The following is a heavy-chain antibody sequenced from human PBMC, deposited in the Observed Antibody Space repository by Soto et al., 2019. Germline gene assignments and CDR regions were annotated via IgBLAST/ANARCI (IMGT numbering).Heavy chain of an antibody. CDR3: ARSPGYCSSTSCYSARPTGGYYYYGMDV. Sequence: PSQTLPLTCAISGDSVSSNSAACNWIRQSPSRGLEWLGRTYYRSKWYNDYAVSVKGRITINPDTSKNQCSLQLNSVTPEDTAVYYCARSPGYCSSTSCYSARPTGGYYYYGMDVWGQGTTVTVS. J-gene: IGHJ6*02. CDR2: TYYRSKWYN. V-gene: IGHV6-1*01. D-gene: IGHD2-2*02. CDR1: GDSVSSNSAA.